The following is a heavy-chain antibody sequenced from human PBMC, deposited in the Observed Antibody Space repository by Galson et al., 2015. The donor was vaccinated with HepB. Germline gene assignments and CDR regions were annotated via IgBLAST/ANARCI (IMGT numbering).Heavy chain of an antibody. CDR3: ARGSGSHYSPFDH. CDR1: GFTFTGYA. J-gene: IGHJ4*02. Sequence: SVKVSCKASGFTFTGYAIQWVRQAPGQSLEWMGWINDASGDTQYSHRFQARVTITRHPSASTAYMELQTLTDDDTAVYYCARGSGSHYSPFDHWGQGTLVIVSS. D-gene: IGHD3-10*01. CDR2: INDASGDT. V-gene: IGHV1-3*01.